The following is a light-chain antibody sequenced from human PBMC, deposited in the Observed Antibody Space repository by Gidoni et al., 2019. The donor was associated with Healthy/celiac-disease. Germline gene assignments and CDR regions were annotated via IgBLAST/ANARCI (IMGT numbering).Light chain of an antibody. Sequence: TQSPHSVSVTPVEPASISCRSSQSLLHSNVYNYLDWYLQNPGQSPQLLIYLGSNRASGVPDRFSGSGSGTDFTLKISRVEAEDVGVYYCMQALQTPWTFGQGTKVEIK. CDR2: LGS. J-gene: IGKJ1*01. V-gene: IGKV2-28*01. CDR3: MQALQTPWT. CDR1: QSLLHSNVYNY.